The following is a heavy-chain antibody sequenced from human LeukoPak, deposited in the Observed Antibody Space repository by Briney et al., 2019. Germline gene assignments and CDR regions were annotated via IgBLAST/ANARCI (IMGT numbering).Heavy chain of an antibody. CDR1: GFTFSNYW. Sequence: GGSLRLSCAASGFTFSNYWMSWVRQAPGKGLEWVANIKFDGSDKFYVDSVKGRFTISRDNAKNSLYLQMNSLRAEDMALYYCAKELDYGGKFSGIAFDIWGQGTMVTVSS. CDR2: IKFDGSDK. CDR3: AKELDYGGKFSGIAFDI. J-gene: IGHJ3*02. D-gene: IGHD4-23*01. V-gene: IGHV3-7*03.